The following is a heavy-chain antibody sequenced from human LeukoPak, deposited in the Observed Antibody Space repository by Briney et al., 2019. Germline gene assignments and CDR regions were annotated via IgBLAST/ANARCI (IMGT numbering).Heavy chain of an antibody. CDR3: ARDFNTRNYYDSSFDY. CDR2: INPNSGGT. V-gene: IGHV1-2*02. Sequence: GASVTVSCKASGYTFTGYYMHWVRQAPGQGLEWMGWINPNSGGTNYAQKFQGRVTMTRDTSISTAYMELNRLRSDDTAVYYCARDFNTRNYYDSSFDYWGQGTLVTVSS. D-gene: IGHD3-22*01. CDR1: GYTFTGYY. J-gene: IGHJ4*02.